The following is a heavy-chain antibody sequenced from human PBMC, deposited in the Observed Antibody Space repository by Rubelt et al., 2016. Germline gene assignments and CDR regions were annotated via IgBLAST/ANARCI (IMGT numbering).Heavy chain of an antibody. CDR3: ARSSGYDYVYDY. Sequence: QLQLQESGPGLVKPSETLSLNCTVSGGSISSSSYYWGWIRQPPGKGLEWIGSIYYSGSTYYNPSLKSRVTLAVDTSKNQMSLKLRSVNAADTAIYYCARSSGYDYVYDYWGQGTLVTVSS. J-gene: IGHJ4*02. CDR2: IYYSGST. V-gene: IGHV4-39*07. D-gene: IGHD5-12*01. CDR1: GGSISSSSYY.